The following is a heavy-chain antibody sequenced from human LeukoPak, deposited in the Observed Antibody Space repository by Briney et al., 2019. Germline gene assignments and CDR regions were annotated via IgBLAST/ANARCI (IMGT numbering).Heavy chain of an antibody. CDR2: ISYSGST. CDR3: ARGVLIAEFLFDY. CDR1: GGSMHGYY. J-gene: IGHJ4*02. Sequence: SETLSLTCTVSGGSMHGYYWSWIRQPPGKGLECIGYISYSGSTTHNPSLRSRGTISVDTSKNQFSLRLTAVTAADTAVYYCARGVLIAEFLFDYWGQGALVTVSS. V-gene: IGHV4-59*01. D-gene: IGHD3-10*01.